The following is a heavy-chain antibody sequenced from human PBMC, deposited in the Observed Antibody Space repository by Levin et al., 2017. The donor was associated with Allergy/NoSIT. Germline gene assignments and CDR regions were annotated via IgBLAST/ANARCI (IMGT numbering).Heavy chain of an antibody. CDR1: GSSINSGYY. D-gene: IGHD5-12*01. V-gene: IGHV4-38-2*01. CDR3: ATNRGGYPLSY. CDR2: IYHSGST. Sequence: SETLSLTCAVSGSSINSGYYWGWVRQPPGKGLEWIGSIYHSGSTYYNPSLESRVTISVDTSKNQFSLKLNSVTAADTAVYYCATNRGGYPLSYWGQGTLVTVSS. J-gene: IGHJ4*02.